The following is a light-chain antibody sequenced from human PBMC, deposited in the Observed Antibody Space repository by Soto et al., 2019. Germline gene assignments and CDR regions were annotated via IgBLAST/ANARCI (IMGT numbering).Light chain of an antibody. CDR3: QQYGSSGT. J-gene: IGKJ1*01. CDR1: QSVSNNY. CDR2: GAS. V-gene: IGKV3-20*01. Sequence: IVLTQSQRTLSLSPGERATLSCRASQSVSNNYLAWYQQKPGQAPRLLIYGASNRATGIPDRFSGSGSGTDFTLTISRLEPEDFAVYYCQQYGSSGTFGQGTMVDIK.